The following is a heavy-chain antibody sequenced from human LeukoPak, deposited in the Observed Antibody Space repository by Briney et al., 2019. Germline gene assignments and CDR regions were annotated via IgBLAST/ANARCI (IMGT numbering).Heavy chain of an antibody. J-gene: IGHJ4*02. D-gene: IGHD3-3*01. CDR2: INPNSGGT. CDR1: GYTFTGYY. CDR3: ARVVFWSGYQFDY. V-gene: IGHV1-2*02. Sequence: ASVKVSCKAYGYTFTGYYMHWVRQAPGQGLGWMGWINPNSGGTNYAQKFQGRVTMTRDTSISTAYMELSRLRSDDTAVYYCARVVFWSGYQFDYWGQGTLVTVSS.